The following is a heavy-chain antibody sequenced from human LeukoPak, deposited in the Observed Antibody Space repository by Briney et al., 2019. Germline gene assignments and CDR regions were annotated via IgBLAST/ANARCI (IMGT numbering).Heavy chain of an antibody. J-gene: IGHJ4*02. Sequence: SETLSLTCAVSGYSITSGYYWGWIRQPPGKGLEWIGSIYHSGSTYYNPSLKSRVTISVDTTKHQSPLKLSSVTAADTAVYYCARQRYCSSTSCSLGNYYFDYWGQGTLVTVSS. CDR2: IYHSGST. CDR3: ARQRYCSSTSCSLGNYYFDY. CDR1: GYSITSGYY. V-gene: IGHV4-38-2*01. D-gene: IGHD2-2*01.